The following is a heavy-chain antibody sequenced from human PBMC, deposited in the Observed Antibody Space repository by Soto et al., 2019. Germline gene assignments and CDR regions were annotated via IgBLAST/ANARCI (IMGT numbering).Heavy chain of an antibody. CDR2: IYYSGST. D-gene: IGHD3-9*01. CDR3: ARGLHVLRYFDWSYYFDY. Sequence: LETLSLTCTVSGGSVSSGSYYWSWIRQPPGKGLEWIGYIYYSGSTNYNPSLKSRVTISVDTSKNQFSLKLSSVTAADTAVYYCARGLHVLRYFDWSYYFDYWGQGTLVTVSS. CDR1: GGSVSSGSYY. V-gene: IGHV4-61*01. J-gene: IGHJ4*02.